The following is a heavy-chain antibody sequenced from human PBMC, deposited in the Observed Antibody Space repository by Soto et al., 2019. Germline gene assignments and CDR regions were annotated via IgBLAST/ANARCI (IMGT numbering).Heavy chain of an antibody. CDR3: AREGVTLNWFDT. V-gene: IGHV4-59*01. Sequence: SETLSLTCTVSGGSISSYYWSWIRQPPGKGLEWIGYIYYSGSTNYNPSLKSRVTISVDTSKNQFSLKLSSVTAADTAVYYCAREGVTLNWFDTWGQGTLVTVSS. J-gene: IGHJ5*02. CDR1: GGSISSYY. CDR2: IYYSGST. D-gene: IGHD4-4*01.